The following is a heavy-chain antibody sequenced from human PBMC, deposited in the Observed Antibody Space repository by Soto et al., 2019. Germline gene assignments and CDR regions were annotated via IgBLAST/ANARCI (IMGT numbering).Heavy chain of an antibody. D-gene: IGHD2-21*01. CDR2: IFYSGST. J-gene: IGHJ5*02. V-gene: IGHV4-39*01. Sequence: SETLSLTCNVSGGSISTSRSYWAWIRQPPGKGLEWLANIFYSGSTYYNPSLASRVTVSADTSKNEFSLKLRSVTAADTAVYYCARQPTTGDTDLWFDPWGQGTLVTV. CDR1: GGSISTSRSY. CDR3: ARQPTTGDTDLWFDP.